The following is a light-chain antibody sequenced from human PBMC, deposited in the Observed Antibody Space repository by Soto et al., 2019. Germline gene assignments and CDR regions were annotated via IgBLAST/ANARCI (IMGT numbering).Light chain of an antibody. CDR3: QQYYSYPPT. CDR1: QRISSY. J-gene: IGKJ1*01. Sequence: AIRMTQSPSSLSASTGDRVTITCRASQRISSYLAWYQQKPGKAPKLLIYAASTLQSGVPSRFSGSGSGTDFTLTISCLQSEDFATYYCQQYYSYPPTFGQGTKVEIK. V-gene: IGKV1-8*01. CDR2: AAS.